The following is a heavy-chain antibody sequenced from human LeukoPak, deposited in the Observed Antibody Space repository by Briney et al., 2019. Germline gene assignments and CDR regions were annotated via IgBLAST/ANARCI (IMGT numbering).Heavy chain of an antibody. CDR3: AKDNGIRVGDNVSNI. CDR1: GFTFDDYV. V-gene: IGHV3-9*03. J-gene: IGHJ3*02. CDR2: ISWNSGSI. D-gene: IGHD1-14*01. Sequence: PGGSLRLSCAASGFTFDDYVMHWVRQAPGKGLEWVSGISWNSGSIGYADSVKGRFTISRDNAKNSLYLQMNSLRAEYITLYYFAKDNGIRVGDNVSNIWRQG.